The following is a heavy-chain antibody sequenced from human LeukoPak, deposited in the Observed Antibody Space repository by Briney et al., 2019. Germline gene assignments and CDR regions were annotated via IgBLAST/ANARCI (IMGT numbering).Heavy chain of an antibody. V-gene: IGHV1-2*02. CDR1: GYTFTGYY. J-gene: IGHJ5*02. D-gene: IGHD2-2*01. CDR2: INPNSGGT. Sequence: ASVKVSCKASGYTFTGYYMHWVRQAPGQGLEWMGWINPNSGGTNYAQKFQGRVTMTRDTSISTAYMELSRLRSDDTAVYYCARVSPYQLLAWFDPWGQGTLVTVSS. CDR3: ARVSPYQLLAWFDP.